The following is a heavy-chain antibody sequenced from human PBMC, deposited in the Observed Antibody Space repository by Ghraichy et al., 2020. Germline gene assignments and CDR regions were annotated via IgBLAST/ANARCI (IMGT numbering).Heavy chain of an antibody. V-gene: IGHV4-4*07. Sequence: ETLSLTCTVSGGSINTYYWNWIRQPAGMGLEWIGRIYASGSTNYNPSLKSRVTMSADTSKNQFFLKLTSVTAADTAVYYCARGSAGTTGRYYYYDVDVWGQGTTVTVSS. J-gene: IGHJ6*02. CDR1: GGSINTYY. D-gene: IGHD1-7*01. CDR3: ARGSAGTTGRYYYYDVDV. CDR2: IYASGST.